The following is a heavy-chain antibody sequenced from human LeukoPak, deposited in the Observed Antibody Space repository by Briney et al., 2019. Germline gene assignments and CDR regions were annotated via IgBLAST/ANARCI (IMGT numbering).Heavy chain of an antibody. CDR1: GFTFDDYA. V-gene: IGHV3-9*01. D-gene: IGHD3-22*01. Sequence: GGSLRLSCAASGFTFDDYAMHWLRQVPGKGPEWVSGISWDGDSLGYADSVKGRFTISRDNAKKSLYLQMNGLRVDDTAVYYCARRDSSGYYYAPFDYWGQGTLVTVSS. CDR3: ARRDSSGYYYAPFDY. CDR2: ISWDGDSL. J-gene: IGHJ4*02.